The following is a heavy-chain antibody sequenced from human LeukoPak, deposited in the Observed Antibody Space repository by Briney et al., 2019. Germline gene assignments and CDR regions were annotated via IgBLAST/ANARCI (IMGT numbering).Heavy chain of an antibody. CDR3: ARTGGGGSGLSVFY. D-gene: IGHD2/OR15-2a*01. Sequence: ASVKVSCKAYGYTFINYDINWVRQATGQGLEWMGWMNPNSGNTGYAQKFQGRVTMTRNTSINTAYMELSSLRSEDTAVYYCARTGGGGSGLSVFYWGQGTLVTASS. CDR2: MNPNSGNT. CDR1: GYTFINYD. V-gene: IGHV1-8*01. J-gene: IGHJ4*02.